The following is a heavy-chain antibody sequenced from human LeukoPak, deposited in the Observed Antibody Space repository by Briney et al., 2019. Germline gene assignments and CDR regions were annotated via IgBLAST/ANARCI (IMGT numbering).Heavy chain of an antibody. CDR1: GFTFSTDT. V-gene: IGHV3-21*01. CDR2: ISTRSIYI. CDR3: ARSLWFGDSNLDY. Sequence: GGALRLSCAASGFTFSTDTMNWGRQAPGEGLECGSSISTRSIYIYYADSLKGRFTISRDNAKNQLYLHMTSLRAENTAMYYCARSLWFGDSNLDYWGQGPLVPVSS. D-gene: IGHD3-10*01. J-gene: IGHJ4*02.